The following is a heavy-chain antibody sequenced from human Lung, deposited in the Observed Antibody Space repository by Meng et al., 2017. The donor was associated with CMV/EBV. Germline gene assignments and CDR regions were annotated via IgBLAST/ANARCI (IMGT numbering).Heavy chain of an antibody. D-gene: IGHD3-22*01. CDR2: MSYDGSNK. J-gene: IGHJ4*01. CDR1: GFTFSNYV. CDR3: ARDRSYDSSGYLDY. Sequence: SLKISCAASGFTFSNYVMHWVRQAPGKGLEWVAVMSYDGSNKYYADSVKGRFTISRDNSKNTLYLQMNSLRAEDTAMYYCARDRSYDSSGYLDYWGHGTLVTVSS. V-gene: IGHV3-30-3*01.